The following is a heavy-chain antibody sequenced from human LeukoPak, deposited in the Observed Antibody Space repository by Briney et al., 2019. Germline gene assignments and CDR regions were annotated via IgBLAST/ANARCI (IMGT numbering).Heavy chain of an antibody. CDR3: ARDLFLGFALDV. V-gene: IGHV4-59*11. Sequence: SETLSLTCTVSGGSISSHYWSWIRQPPGKGLEWIGYIYYSGSTNYNPSLKSRVTISVDTSKNQLSPKLSSVTAADTAVYYCARDLFLGFALDVWGKGTTVTVSS. D-gene: IGHD2/OR15-2a*01. J-gene: IGHJ6*04. CDR1: GGSISSHY. CDR2: IYYSGST.